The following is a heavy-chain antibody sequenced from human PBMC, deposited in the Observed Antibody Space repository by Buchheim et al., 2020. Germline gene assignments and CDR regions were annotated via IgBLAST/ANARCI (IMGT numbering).Heavy chain of an antibody. CDR3: ARGMNYDFWSGPEYYFDY. CDR1: GFTVSSNY. J-gene: IGHJ4*02. V-gene: IGHV3-66*01. D-gene: IGHD3-3*01. Sequence: EVQLVESGGGLVQPGGSLRLSCAASGFTVSSNYMSWVRQAPGKGLEWVSVIYSGGSTYYADSVKGRFTISRDNSKNTRYLQMNSLRAEDTAVYYCARGMNYDFWSGPEYYFDYWGQGTL. CDR2: IYSGGST.